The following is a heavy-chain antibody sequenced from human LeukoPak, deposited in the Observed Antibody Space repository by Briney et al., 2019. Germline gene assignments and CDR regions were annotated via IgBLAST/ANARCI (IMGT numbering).Heavy chain of an antibody. J-gene: IGHJ4*02. V-gene: IGHV3-30*18. D-gene: IGHD3-22*01. CDR1: GFTFSSYG. CDR3: AKTPTWSSGYYGVDY. Sequence: GRSLRLSCAASGFTFSSYGMHWVRQAPGKGLEWVAVISYDGSNKYYADSVKGRFTISRDNSKNTLYLQMNSLRAEDTAVYYCAKTPTWSSGYYGVDYWGQGTLVIVSS. CDR2: ISYDGSNK.